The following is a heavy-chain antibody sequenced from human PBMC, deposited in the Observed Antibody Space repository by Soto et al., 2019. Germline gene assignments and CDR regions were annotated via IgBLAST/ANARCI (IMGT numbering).Heavy chain of an antibody. CDR1: GFTFSSYS. Sequence: PGGSLRLSCAASGFTFSSYSMNWVRQAPGKGLEWVSYISSSSSTIYYADSVKGRFTISRDNAKNSLYLQMNSLRDEDTAVYYCARGGSGSYYNGLFDYWGQGTLVTVSS. CDR2: ISSSSSTI. V-gene: IGHV3-48*02. CDR3: ARGGSGSYYNGLFDY. J-gene: IGHJ4*02. D-gene: IGHD3-10*01.